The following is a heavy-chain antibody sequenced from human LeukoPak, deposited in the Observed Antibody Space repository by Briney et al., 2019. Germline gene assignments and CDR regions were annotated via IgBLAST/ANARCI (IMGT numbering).Heavy chain of an antibody. D-gene: IGHD5-12*01. Sequence: SETLSLTCTVSGGSISSYYWSWIRQPPGKGLEWIGYIYYSGSTNYNPSLKSRVTISVDTSKNQFSLKLRSVTAADTAVYYCARHGGYDSNLDYWGQGTLVTVSS. V-gene: IGHV4-59*08. J-gene: IGHJ4*02. CDR3: ARHGGYDSNLDY. CDR1: GGSISSYY. CDR2: IYYSGST.